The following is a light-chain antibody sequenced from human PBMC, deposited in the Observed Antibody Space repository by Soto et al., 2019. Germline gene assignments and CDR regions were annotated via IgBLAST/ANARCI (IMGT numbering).Light chain of an antibody. CDR1: TSDVGSYNR. Sequence: QSVLTQPPSVSGSPGQSLTISCTGTTSDVGSYNRVSWYQQTPGTAPKLIIYDVGSRPSGVPDRFSGSKSGNTASLTISGLQAEDEAEYYCDSYTTSSTYVFGTGTKLTVL. V-gene: IGLV2-18*02. J-gene: IGLJ1*01. CDR2: DVG. CDR3: DSYTTSSTYV.